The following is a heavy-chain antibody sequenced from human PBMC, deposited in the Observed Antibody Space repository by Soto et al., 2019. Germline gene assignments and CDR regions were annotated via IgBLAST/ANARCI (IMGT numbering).Heavy chain of an antibody. V-gene: IGHV2-5*02. D-gene: IGHD3-3*01. CDR3: AHRPEMDYDFWSGPSMKNWFGP. J-gene: IGHJ5*02. CDR2: IYWDDDK. CDR1: GFSLSTSGVG. Sequence: GSGPTLVNPTQTLTLTCTFSGFSLSTSGVGVGWIRQPPGKALEWLALIYWDDDKRYSPSLKSRLTITKDTSKNQVVLTMTNMDPVDTATYYCAHRPEMDYDFWSGPSMKNWFGPWGQGTLVTVSS.